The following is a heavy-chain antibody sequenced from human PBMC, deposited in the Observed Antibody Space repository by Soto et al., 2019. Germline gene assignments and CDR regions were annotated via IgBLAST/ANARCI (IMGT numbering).Heavy chain of an antibody. CDR3: ARDYGDYPIGFDY. CDR1: GFTFDKYW. J-gene: IGHJ4*02. D-gene: IGHD4-17*01. CDR2: IYGNGTTV. V-gene: IGHV3-74*01. Sequence: EVQLVESGGDLVHPGGSLRLSCAVSGFTFDKYWMHWVRQSPGKGLVWVSGIYGNGTTVLYADSVKGRFTVSRDNAKNTLYLQMDSLRAEDTAVYFCARDYGDYPIGFDYWGQGTLVAVSS.